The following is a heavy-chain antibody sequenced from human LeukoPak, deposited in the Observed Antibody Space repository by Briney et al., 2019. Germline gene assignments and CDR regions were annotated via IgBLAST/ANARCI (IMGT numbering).Heavy chain of an antibody. J-gene: IGHJ4*02. V-gene: IGHV1-69*04. D-gene: IGHD2-2*01. CDR1: GGTFDNYA. Sequence: ASVKVSCKASGGTFDNYAVSWVREAPGLGLEWMGRIIPMLGKTNSAQKFQDRVTITADTSTGTAYMELTNLRYDDAAVYFCARGLFGGFAAAPFDHWGQGTLVTVS. CDR2: IIPMLGKT. CDR3: ARGLFGGFAAAPFDH.